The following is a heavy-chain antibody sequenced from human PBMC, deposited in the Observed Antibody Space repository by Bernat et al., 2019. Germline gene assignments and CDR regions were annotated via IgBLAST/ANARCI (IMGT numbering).Heavy chain of an antibody. V-gene: IGHV4-39*01. J-gene: IGHJ4*02. D-gene: IGHD5-24*01. CDR1: VGYISSSNYC. CDR3: ARRTRGGYNWYFDY. CDR2: SYYGGST. Sequence: QVQLQESGPGLVKPSETLSLTCSVSVGYISSSNYCWGWIRQSPGKGLEWIGNSYYGGSTHYNPSLKSRVIRSVDASKNQFSLELSSVTAADTALYYCARRTRGGYNWYFDYWGQGILVTVSS.